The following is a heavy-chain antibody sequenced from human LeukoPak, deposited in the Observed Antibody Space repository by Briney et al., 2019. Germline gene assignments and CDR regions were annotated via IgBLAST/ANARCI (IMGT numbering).Heavy chain of an antibody. CDR3: AKDRRALYDILTGSSFQH. CDR1: GFTFSSYS. J-gene: IGHJ1*01. CDR2: ISRTSEAI. V-gene: IGHV3-21*04. Sequence: GGSLRLSCAASGFTFSSYSMTWVRQAPGQGLEWISIISRTSEAIFYADSLKGRFTISRDNAKNSLYLQMNSLRAEDTALYYCAKDRRALYDILTGSSFQHWGQGTLVTVSS. D-gene: IGHD3-9*01.